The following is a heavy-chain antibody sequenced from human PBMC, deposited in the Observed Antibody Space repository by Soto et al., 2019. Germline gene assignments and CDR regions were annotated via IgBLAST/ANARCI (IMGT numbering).Heavy chain of an antibody. CDR2: IIPIPGIP. CDR1: GGTFTNYT. D-gene: IGHD2-2*01. CDR3: ARAPRSRWGEAFEV. J-gene: IGHJ3*01. Sequence: QVQLVQSGAEVKKPGSSVKVSCKASGGTFTNYTIAWVRQAPGQGLEWMGRIIPIPGIPNYAQRFQERVTITADNSTNTAYMELSSLRSEDTAVYYCARAPRSRWGEAFEVWGQGTMVTVSS. V-gene: IGHV1-69*02.